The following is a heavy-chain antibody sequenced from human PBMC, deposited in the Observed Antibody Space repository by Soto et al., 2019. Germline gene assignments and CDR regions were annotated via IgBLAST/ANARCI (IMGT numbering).Heavy chain of an antibody. CDR2: ITDTGGAT. V-gene: IGHV3-23*01. CDR1: GLIFSKYD. CDR3: AKDPNTVTTGWFFDL. J-gene: IGHJ2*01. D-gene: IGHD4-17*01. Sequence: EVEVLESGGGLVQPGGSLRLSCKASGLIFSKYDMTWVRQAPGKGLEWVASITDTGGATYYADSVKGRFTISRDNSKNTLYLQMNTLKVEDSAMYYCAKDPNTVTTGWFFDLWGRGTLVSVSS.